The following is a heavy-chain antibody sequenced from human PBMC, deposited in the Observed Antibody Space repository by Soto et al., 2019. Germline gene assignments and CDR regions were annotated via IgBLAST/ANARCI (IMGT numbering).Heavy chain of an antibody. V-gene: IGHV4-59*01. D-gene: IGHD4-4*01. CDR3: ARDSVLHGSYYYCGMDV. CDR1: GGSISSYY. CDR2: IYYSGRT. Sequence: QVQLQESGPGLVKPSETLSLTCTVSGGSISSYYWSWIRQPPGKGLEWIGYIYYSGRTNYNPSLKSRVTISVDTSKNQFSLKLSSVTAADTAVYYCARDSVLHGSYYYCGMDVWGQGTTVTVSS. J-gene: IGHJ6*02.